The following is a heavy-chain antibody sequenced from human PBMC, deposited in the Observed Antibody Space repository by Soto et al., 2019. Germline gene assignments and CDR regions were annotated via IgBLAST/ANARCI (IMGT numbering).Heavy chain of an antibody. Sequence: ASVKVSCKASGYTFTSYYMHCVRQAPGQGLEWMGIINPSGGSTSYAQKFQGRVTMTRDTSTSTVYMELSSLRSEDTAVYYCARSPGMYSGSPGGSGGMDVWGQGTTVTVSS. D-gene: IGHD1-26*01. CDR3: ARSPGMYSGSPGGSGGMDV. CDR1: GYTFTSYY. J-gene: IGHJ6*02. CDR2: INPSGGST. V-gene: IGHV1-46*01.